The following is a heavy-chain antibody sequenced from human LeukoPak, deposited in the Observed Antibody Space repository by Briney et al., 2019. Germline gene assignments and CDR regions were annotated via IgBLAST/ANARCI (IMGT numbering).Heavy chain of an antibody. D-gene: IGHD1-26*01. CDR2: ISHSGST. J-gene: IGHJ4*02. V-gene: IGHV4-59*01. CDR3: ARGSAWESPEL. CDR1: GGSISTFY. Sequence: PSETLSLTCTVSGGSISTFYWSWIRQPPGRALEWIAYISHSGSTSYNPFLKSRVVMSVDTSKNQFSLKLSSVTAADTAVYFCARGSAWESPELWGQGTLVTVSS.